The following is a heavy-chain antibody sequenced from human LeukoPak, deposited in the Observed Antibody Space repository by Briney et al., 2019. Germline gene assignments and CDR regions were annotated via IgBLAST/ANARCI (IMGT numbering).Heavy chain of an antibody. D-gene: IGHD3-16*01. J-gene: IGHJ4*02. CDR1: GFTFSSYT. Sequence: GGSLRLSCAASGFTFSSYTMHWVRQAPGKGLEWVAVILYDGSNKYYADSVKGRFTISRDNSKNTLYLQMNSLGAEDTAVYHCARDGGWNFDYWGQGTLVTVSS. CDR3: ARDGGWNFDY. CDR2: ILYDGSNK. V-gene: IGHV3-30-3*01.